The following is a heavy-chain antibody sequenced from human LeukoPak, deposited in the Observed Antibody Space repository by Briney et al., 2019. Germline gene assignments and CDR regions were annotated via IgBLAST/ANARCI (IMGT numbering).Heavy chain of an antibody. Sequence: GGSLRLSCAASGFTFSSYWMSLVRQAPGKGLEWVANIKRDGSEKYYVDSVKGRFTISRDNAKNSLYLQMNSLRAEEAAVYYCARGYGDSIHFDYWGQGTLVTVSS. CDR1: GFTFSSYW. CDR2: IKRDGSEK. CDR3: ARGYGDSIHFDY. J-gene: IGHJ4*02. D-gene: IGHD4-17*01. V-gene: IGHV3-7*04.